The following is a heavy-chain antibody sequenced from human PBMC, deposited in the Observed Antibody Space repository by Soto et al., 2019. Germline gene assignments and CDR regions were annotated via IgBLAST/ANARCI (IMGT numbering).Heavy chain of an antibody. CDR2: IIPILGIA. CDR1: GGTFSSYT. Sequence: GSSVKVSCKASGGTFSSYTISWVRQAPGQGLEWMGRIIPILGIANYAQKFQGRVTITADKSTSTAYMELSSLRSEDTAVYYCARGLPRGTSCYGCPRLFDPCGQGTLVTVSS. V-gene: IGHV1-69*02. D-gene: IGHD2-2*01. J-gene: IGHJ5*02. CDR3: ARGLPRGTSCYGCPRLFDP.